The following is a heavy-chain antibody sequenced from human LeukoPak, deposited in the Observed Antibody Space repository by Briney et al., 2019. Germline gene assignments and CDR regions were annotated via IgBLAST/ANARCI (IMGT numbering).Heavy chain of an antibody. D-gene: IGHD3-10*01. J-gene: IGHJ4*02. CDR1: CGFFSFYY. CDR3: ARGVEITMVRGAIDY. Sequence: SETLSLTCAVYCGFFSFYYWIYIRQPPGKGREWIGGSNTSGSTNYNPSLKSPVPISVDTSKDQFSLKLRSVTAGDTAVYYCARGVEITMVRGAIDYWGQGTLVIVSS. CDR2: SNTSGST. V-gene: IGHV4-34*01.